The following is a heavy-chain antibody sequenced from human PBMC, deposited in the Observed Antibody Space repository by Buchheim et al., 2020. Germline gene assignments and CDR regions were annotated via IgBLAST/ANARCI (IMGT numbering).Heavy chain of an antibody. Sequence: EVQLMESGGGLVQPGGSLRPSCATSGFGFGNYWMSWFRQAPGKGLEWVANIKQDGRGKYYVDSVRGRFTISRDNAKSSLFLQMNSLRVDDTAVYYCVKIHDHGDYWYYFANWGQGAL. D-gene: IGHD4-17*01. CDR3: VKIHDHGDYWYYFAN. J-gene: IGHJ4*02. CDR2: IKQDGRGK. CDR1: GFGFGNYW. V-gene: IGHV3-7*01.